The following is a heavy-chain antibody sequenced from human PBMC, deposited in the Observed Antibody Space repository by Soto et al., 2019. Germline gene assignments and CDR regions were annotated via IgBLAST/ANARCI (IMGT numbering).Heavy chain of an antibody. J-gene: IGHJ6*02. CDR1: GFTFSSYG. CDR2: IWYDGSNK. D-gene: IGHD3-3*01. CDR3: ARGANYDFWSGYSYYYYYGMDF. Sequence: GGSLRLSCAASGFTFSSYGMHCVRQAPGKGREGVAVIWYDGSNKYYADSVRGRFTISRDNSKNTLYLQMNSPRAEDTAVYYCARGANYDFWSGYSYYYYYGMDFWGQGTTVTVSS. V-gene: IGHV3-33*01.